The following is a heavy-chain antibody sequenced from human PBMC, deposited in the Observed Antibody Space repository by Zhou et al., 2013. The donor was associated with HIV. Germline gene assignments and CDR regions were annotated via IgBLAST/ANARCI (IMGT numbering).Heavy chain of an antibody. J-gene: IGHJ4*02. CDR1: GGSFSGYY. Sequence: QVQLQQWGAGLLTPSETLSLTCAVYGGSFSGYYWSWVRQPPGKGLEWIGKINHSGNTNYNPSLKSRVTISVTTSKNQFSLKLSSVTAADTAVYYCAGQLLDYSFDYWGQGTLVTVSS. V-gene: IGHV4-34*01. CDR2: INHSGNT. D-gene: IGHD5-18*01. CDR3: AGQLLDYSFDY.